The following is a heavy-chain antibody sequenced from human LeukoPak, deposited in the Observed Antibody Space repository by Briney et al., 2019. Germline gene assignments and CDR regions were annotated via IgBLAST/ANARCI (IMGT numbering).Heavy chain of an antibody. Sequence: ASVTVSCKASGYTFTSYDINWVRQATGQGLEWMGWMNPNSGNTGYAQKFQGRVTMTRNTSISTAYMELSSLRSEDTAVYYCAILPIMITFGGVNAFDIWGQGTMVTVSS. CDR1: GYTFTSYD. CDR3: AILPIMITFGGVNAFDI. J-gene: IGHJ3*02. V-gene: IGHV1-8*01. CDR2: MNPNSGNT. D-gene: IGHD3-16*01.